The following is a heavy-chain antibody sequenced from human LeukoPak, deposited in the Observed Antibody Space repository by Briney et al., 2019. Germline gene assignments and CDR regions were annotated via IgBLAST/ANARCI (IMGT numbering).Heavy chain of an antibody. CDR2: IYYSGST. D-gene: IGHD5-24*01. CDR1: GGSMSSYY. V-gene: IGHV4-59*08. Sequence: PSETLSLTCTVSGGSMSSYYWSWIRQPPGKGLEWIGYIYYSGSTRYNPSLKSRVTISVDTSKNQFSLKLSSVTAADTAVYYCARGARAGYNLEPFDYWGQGTLVTVSS. J-gene: IGHJ4*02. CDR3: ARGARAGYNLEPFDY.